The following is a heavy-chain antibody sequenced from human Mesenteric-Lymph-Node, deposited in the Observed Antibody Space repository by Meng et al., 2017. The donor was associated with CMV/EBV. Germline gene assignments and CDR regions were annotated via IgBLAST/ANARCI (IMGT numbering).Heavy chain of an antibody. CDR3: AGWEDIGDNRWFDP. CDR1: GYTFTSYD. Sequence: ASVKVSCKASGYTFTSYDINWVRQATGQGLEWMGWMNPNSGNTGYAQKFQGRVTMTRNTSISTAYMELSSLRSEDTAVYYCAGWEDIGDNRWFDPWGQGTMVTVSS. CDR2: MNPNSGNT. D-gene: IGHD2-15*01. J-gene: IGHJ5*01. V-gene: IGHV1-8*01.